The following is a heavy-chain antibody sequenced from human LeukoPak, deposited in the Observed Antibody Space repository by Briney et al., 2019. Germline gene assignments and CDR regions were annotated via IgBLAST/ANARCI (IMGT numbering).Heavy chain of an antibody. J-gene: IGHJ4*02. CDR2: IGGSGSST. D-gene: IGHD3-22*01. CDR3: AKGVRSGKYFYASSGYSFDS. V-gene: IGHV3-23*01. CDR1: GFTFSHYA. Sequence: GGSLRLSCTTSGFTFSHYAMSWVRQAPGKGLEWVSSIGGSGSSTWYADSVKGRFTISRDNSKNTLFLQMNGLRAEDTAVYYCAKGVRSGKYFYASSGYSFDSWGQGTLVTVSS.